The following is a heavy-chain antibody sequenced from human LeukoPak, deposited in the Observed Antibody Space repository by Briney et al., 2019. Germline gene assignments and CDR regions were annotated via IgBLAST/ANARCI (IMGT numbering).Heavy chain of an antibody. Sequence: PSETLSLTCAVSGYSISSGYYWGWIRPPPGKGLEWIWIIHHYGNTYYNPPLKSRVTISVDTSKDQFSLNLSSVTAPDASVYYCARGGGTSDGTAEYFHHWGQGTLVTVSS. D-gene: IGHD3-16*01. CDR1: GYSISSGYY. V-gene: IGHV4-38-2*01. CDR3: ARGGGTSDGTAEYFHH. J-gene: IGHJ1*01. CDR2: IHHYGNT.